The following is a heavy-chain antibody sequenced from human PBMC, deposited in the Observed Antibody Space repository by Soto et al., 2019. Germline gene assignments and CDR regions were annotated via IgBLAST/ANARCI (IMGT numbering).Heavy chain of an antibody. J-gene: IGHJ6*02. D-gene: IGHD5-18*01. CDR1: GGTFSSYA. V-gene: IGHV1-69*01. CDR3: ARGAPTSSGYSYGYSSTYYYGMDV. CDR2: IIPIFGTA. Sequence: QVQLVQSGAEVKKPGSSVKVSCKASGGTFSSYAISWVRQAPGQGLEWMGGIIPIFGTANYAQKFQGRVTITADESTSTAYMELSSLRSEDTAVYYCARGAPTSSGYSYGYSSTYYYGMDVWGQGTTVTVSS.